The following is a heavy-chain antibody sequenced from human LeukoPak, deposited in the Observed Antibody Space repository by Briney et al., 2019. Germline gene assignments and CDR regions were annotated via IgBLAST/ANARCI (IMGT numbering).Heavy chain of an antibody. D-gene: IGHD3-10*01. Sequence: PGGSLRFSCAASGFTFSTYWMHWVRQAPGKGLVWVSRINSDGSNTNYADSVKGRFTISRDNAKNTLYLQMNSLRAEDTAVYYCARPPGSGSGSYYAFWGQGPLVIVSS. CDR3: ARPPGSGSGSYYAF. CDR2: INSDGSNT. CDR1: GFTFSTYW. J-gene: IGHJ4*02. V-gene: IGHV3-74*01.